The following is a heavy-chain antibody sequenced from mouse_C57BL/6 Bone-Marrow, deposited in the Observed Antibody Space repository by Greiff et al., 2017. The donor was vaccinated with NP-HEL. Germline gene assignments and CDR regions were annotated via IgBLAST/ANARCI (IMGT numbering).Heavy chain of an antibody. CDR1: GYSIISGYY. Sequence: EVKLQESGPGLVKPSQSLSLTCSVTGYSIISGYYWNWIRQFPGKKLEWMAYISYDGSNNYNPSPKNRISITRDISKNQFFLKLTSVTTEDTATYYCAREGGYYGSPFAYWGQGTLVTVSA. V-gene: IGHV3-6*01. CDR2: ISYDGSN. CDR3: AREGGYYGSPFAY. D-gene: IGHD1-1*01. J-gene: IGHJ3*01.